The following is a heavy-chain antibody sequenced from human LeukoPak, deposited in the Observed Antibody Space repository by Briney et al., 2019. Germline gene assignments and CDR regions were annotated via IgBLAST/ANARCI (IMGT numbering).Heavy chain of an antibody. J-gene: IGHJ6*02. CDR2: MNPNSANT. Sequence: GASVKVSCKASGYTFTSYYMHWVRQATGQGLEWMGWMNPNSANTGYAQKFQGRVTMTRNTSISTAYMDLSSLRSDDTAVYYCARDDKTDYYYGMDVWGQGTTVTVSS. V-gene: IGHV1-8*02. CDR1: GYTFTSYY. CDR3: ARDDKTDYYYGMDV.